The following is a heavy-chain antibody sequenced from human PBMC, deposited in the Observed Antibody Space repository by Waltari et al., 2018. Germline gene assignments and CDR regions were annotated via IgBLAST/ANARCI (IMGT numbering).Heavy chain of an antibody. V-gene: IGHV4-38-2*01. CDR3: ARGAAAGSGPLIDY. Sequence: QVQLQESGPGLLNPSETLSLTGAVPGYSIRRGYYWGWVRRPSGKGLEWIGSVYHSGNSYYNPSLKSRLSISADTSNNQLSLKLSSVTAADTAVYYCARGAAAGSGPLIDYWGQGILVTVSS. D-gene: IGHD6-13*01. CDR2: VYHSGNS. J-gene: IGHJ4*02. CDR1: GYSIRRGYY.